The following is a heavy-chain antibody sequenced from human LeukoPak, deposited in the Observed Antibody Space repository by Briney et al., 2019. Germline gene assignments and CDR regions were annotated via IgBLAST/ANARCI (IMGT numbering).Heavy chain of an antibody. Sequence: KPSETLSLTCTVSGGSISSYYWSWIRQPPGKGLEWIGYIYYSGSTNYNPSLKSRATISVDTSKNQFSLKLSSVTAADTAVFYCARDRGGYFDLWGRGTLVTVSS. CDR1: GGSISSYY. V-gene: IGHV4-59*01. J-gene: IGHJ2*01. CDR2: IYYSGST. D-gene: IGHD4-17*01. CDR3: ARDRGGYFDL.